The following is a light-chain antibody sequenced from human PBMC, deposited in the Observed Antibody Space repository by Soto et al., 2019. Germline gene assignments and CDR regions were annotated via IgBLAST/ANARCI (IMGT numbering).Light chain of an antibody. J-gene: IGLJ2*01. CDR3: SSYTSSSTLVV. CDR2: DVS. Sequence: QSVLTQPASVSGSPGQSITISCTGTSSDVGGYNYVSWYQQHPGKAPKLMIYDVSNRPSGVSNRFSGSKSGNKASLTISGLQAEDEADYYSSSYTSSSTLVVFGGGTKLTVL. V-gene: IGLV2-14*01. CDR1: SSDVGGYNY.